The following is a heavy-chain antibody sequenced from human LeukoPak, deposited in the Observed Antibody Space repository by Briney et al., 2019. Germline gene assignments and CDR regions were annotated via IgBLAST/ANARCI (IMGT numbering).Heavy chain of an antibody. Sequence: ASVKVSCKASGGTFSSYAISWVRQAPGQGLEWMGRIIPILGIANYAQKFQGRVTITADKSTSTAYMELSSLRSEDTAVYYCAAGSTVVTRGIDYWGQGTQVTVSS. CDR2: IIPILGIA. D-gene: IGHD4-17*01. CDR3: AAGSTVVTRGIDY. J-gene: IGHJ4*02. V-gene: IGHV1-69*04. CDR1: GGTFSSYA.